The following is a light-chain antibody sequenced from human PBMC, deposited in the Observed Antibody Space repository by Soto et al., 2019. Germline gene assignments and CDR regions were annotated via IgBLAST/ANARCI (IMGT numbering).Light chain of an antibody. CDR1: QSVSSN. V-gene: IGKV3-20*01. Sequence: EIVLTQSPGTLYLSPGERATLSCRASQSVSSNLAWYQQKPGQAPRLLIYGASSRATGIPDGFSSRGSGRDFNLTISRLEAEDLAVYYCQLYGGSPNTVGRGTNMEI. J-gene: IGKJ4*01. CDR3: QLYGGSPNT. CDR2: GAS.